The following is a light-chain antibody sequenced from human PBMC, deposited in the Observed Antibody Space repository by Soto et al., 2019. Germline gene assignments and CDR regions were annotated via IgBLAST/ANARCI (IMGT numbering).Light chain of an antibody. Sequence: DIQMTQSPSTLSASVGDRVTITCRASQSITSWLAWYQQKLGKAPNLLINMVSTLAIGVPSGFSRSESGTEFDLTIRRLQPAAVAPRCCQQYNSYPWTFGQGTKVAVK. J-gene: IGKJ1*01. V-gene: IGKV1-5*03. CDR3: QQYNSYPWT. CDR1: QSITSW. CDR2: MVS.